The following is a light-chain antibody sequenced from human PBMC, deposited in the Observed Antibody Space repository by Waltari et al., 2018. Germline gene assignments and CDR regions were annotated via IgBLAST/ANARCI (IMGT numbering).Light chain of an antibody. V-gene: IGKV1-5*01. CDR3: QQYSSFST. CDR2: DAS. Sequence: DIQMTQSPSMLSASVGDRVHTTCRARQTIRGWLGWYQLNPGLAPKLLIYDASKLGGGVPSRFSGSGFGTNFTLTISSLQPDDFATYYCQQYSSFSTFGLGTKV. CDR1: QTIRGW. J-gene: IGKJ1*01.